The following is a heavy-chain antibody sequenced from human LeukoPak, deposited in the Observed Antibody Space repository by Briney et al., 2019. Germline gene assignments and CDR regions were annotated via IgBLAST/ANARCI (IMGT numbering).Heavy chain of an antibody. Sequence: SETLSLTCTVSGGSISSYYWSWIRQPAGKGLEWIGRIYTSGSTNYNPSLKSRVTMSVDTSKNQFSLKLSSVTAADTAVYYCARGSRIIAAAGTVNYYYCMDVWGKGTTVTVSS. CDR3: ARGSRIIAAAGTVNYYYCMDV. V-gene: IGHV4-4*07. D-gene: IGHD6-13*01. CDR1: GGSISSYY. CDR2: IYTSGST. J-gene: IGHJ6*03.